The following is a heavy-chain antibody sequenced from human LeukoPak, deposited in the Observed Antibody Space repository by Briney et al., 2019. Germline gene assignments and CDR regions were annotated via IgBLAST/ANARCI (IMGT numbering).Heavy chain of an antibody. Sequence: ASVKVSCKASGYTFTSYYMHWVRQAPGQGLEWMGIINPSGGSTSYARKFQGRVTMTRDTSTSTVYMELSSLRSEDTAVYYCARTKPPRDILTGYSYGMDVWGQGTTVTVSS. CDR3: ARTKPPRDILTGYSYGMDV. J-gene: IGHJ6*02. D-gene: IGHD3-9*01. V-gene: IGHV1-46*01. CDR2: INPSGGST. CDR1: GYTFTSYY.